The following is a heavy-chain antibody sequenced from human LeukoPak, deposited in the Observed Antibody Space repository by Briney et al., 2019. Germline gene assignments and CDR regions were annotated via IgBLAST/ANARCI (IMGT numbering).Heavy chain of an antibody. D-gene: IGHD4-11*01. Sequence: PSETLSLTCTVSGGSISSHYWSWIRHPPGKGLEWIGYIYYSGSTNYNPSLKSRVTISVDTSKNQFSLKLSSVTAADTAVYYCARSATTGPYYYMDVWGKGTTVTVSS. CDR1: GGSISSHY. J-gene: IGHJ6*03. V-gene: IGHV4-59*11. CDR3: ARSATTGPYYYMDV. CDR2: IYYSGST.